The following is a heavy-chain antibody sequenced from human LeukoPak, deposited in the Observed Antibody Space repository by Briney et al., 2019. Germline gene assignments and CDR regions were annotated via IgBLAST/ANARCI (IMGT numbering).Heavy chain of an antibody. D-gene: IGHD4-17*01. J-gene: IGHJ3*02. CDR2: IYPGDSDT. CDR1: GYSFTSYW. CDR3: ARREPTVNNGFDI. V-gene: IGHV5-51*01. Sequence: GESPKISCKVSGYSFTSYWIGWVRQMPGKGLEWMGIIYPGDSDTRYSPSFQGQVTISAGKSISTAYLQWSSLKASDTAMYYCARREPTVNNGFDIWGQGTMVTVSS.